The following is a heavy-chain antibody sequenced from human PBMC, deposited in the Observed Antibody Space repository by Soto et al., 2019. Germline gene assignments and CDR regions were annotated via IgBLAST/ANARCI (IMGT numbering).Heavy chain of an antibody. J-gene: IGHJ6*02. CDR3: ARAGITYYYYGMDV. CDR1: GFTFSDYY. CDR2: ISSSSSYT. V-gene: IGHV3-11*06. D-gene: IGHD1-20*01. Sequence: QVQLVESGGGLVKPGGSLRLSCAASGFTFSDYYMSWIRQAPGKGLEWVSYISSSSSYTNYADSVKGRFTISRDNAKNSLYLQMNSLRAEDTAVYYCARAGITYYYYGMDVWGQGTTVTVSS.